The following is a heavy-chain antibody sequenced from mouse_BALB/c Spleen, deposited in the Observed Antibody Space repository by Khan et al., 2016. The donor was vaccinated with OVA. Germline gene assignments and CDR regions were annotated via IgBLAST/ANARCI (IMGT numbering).Heavy chain of an antibody. CDR2: ISYSGST. Sequence: QLEESGPGLVKPSQSLSLTCTVTGYSITSNYAWNWIRQFPGNKLEWMGYISYSGSTSYNPSLKSRISITRDTSKNPFFLHLNSVTTEDTATYYCARKNYYGYAVDYWGQGTSVTVSS. J-gene: IGHJ4*01. CDR3: ARKNYYGYAVDY. V-gene: IGHV3-2*02. D-gene: IGHD1-1*01. CDR1: GYSITSNYA.